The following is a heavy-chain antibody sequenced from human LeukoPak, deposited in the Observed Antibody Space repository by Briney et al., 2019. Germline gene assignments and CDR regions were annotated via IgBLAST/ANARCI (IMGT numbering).Heavy chain of an antibody. CDR1: GFTFSSYA. D-gene: IGHD3-3*01. CDR2: IDPSGGST. J-gene: IGHJ4*02. V-gene: IGHV3-23*01. Sequence: PGGSLRLSCAASGFTFSSYAMSWVRQAPGKGLEWVSGIDPSGGSTYYADSVKGRFTTSRDNSKNTLYLQMDSLRAEDTAVYYCAKDIDFWSGYHAALDYWGQGTLVSVSS. CDR3: AKDIDFWSGYHAALDY.